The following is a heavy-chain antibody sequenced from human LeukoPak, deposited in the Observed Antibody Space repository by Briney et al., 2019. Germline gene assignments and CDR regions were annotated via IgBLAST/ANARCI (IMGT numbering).Heavy chain of an antibody. Sequence: GGSLRLSCAASGFTFGSYVMSWVRQAPGKGLEWVSAVSGNGGTTYYADSVKGRFTISRDSSKNTLYLQMSSPRAEDTAIYYCTKGAPDASYLYYFDYWGQGTLVTVSS. CDR3: TKGAPDASYLYYFDY. D-gene: IGHD2-21*01. CDR2: VSGNGGTT. CDR1: GFTFGSYV. J-gene: IGHJ4*02. V-gene: IGHV3-23*01.